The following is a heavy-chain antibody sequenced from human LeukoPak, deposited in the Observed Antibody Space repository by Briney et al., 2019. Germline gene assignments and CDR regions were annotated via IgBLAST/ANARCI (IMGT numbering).Heavy chain of an antibody. D-gene: IGHD3-22*01. CDR2: IKSDGKT. Sequence: GGSLRLSCAASGFSFSSYWMHWVRQAPGKGLVWVSRIKSDGKTSYADSVKGRFTISRDNAKNTVSLQMNSLRAEDTGVYYCARAPSEIGGYYPEYFRHWGQGTLVTVSS. J-gene: IGHJ1*01. CDR3: ARAPSEIGGYYPEYFRH. V-gene: IGHV3-74*01. CDR1: GFSFSSYW.